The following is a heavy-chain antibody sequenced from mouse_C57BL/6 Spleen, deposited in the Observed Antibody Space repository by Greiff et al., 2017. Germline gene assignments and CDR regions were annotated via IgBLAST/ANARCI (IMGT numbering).Heavy chain of an antibody. D-gene: IGHD3-2*02. Sequence: VKLQQSGPELVKPGASVKISCKASGYAFSSSWMNWVKQRPGKGLEWIGRIYPGDGDTNYNGKFKGKATLTADKSSSTAYMQLSSLTSEDSAVYFCARLGDSSGYAWFAYWGQGTLVTVSA. J-gene: IGHJ3*01. CDR1: GYAFSSSW. V-gene: IGHV1-82*01. CDR3: ARLGDSSGYAWFAY. CDR2: IYPGDGDT.